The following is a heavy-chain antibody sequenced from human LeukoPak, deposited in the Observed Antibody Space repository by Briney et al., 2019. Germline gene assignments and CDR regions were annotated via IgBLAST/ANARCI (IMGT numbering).Heavy chain of an antibody. CDR3: AKAGEYYYDSSGPT. D-gene: IGHD3-22*01. CDR1: GFTFSSYA. V-gene: IGHV3-23*01. J-gene: IGHJ5*02. Sequence: GGSLRLSCAASGFTFSSYAMSWVRQAPGKGLEWVSAISGSGGSTYYADSVKGRFTISRDNSKNTLYLQMNSPRAEDTAVYYCAKAGEYYYDSSGPTWGQGTLVTVSS. CDR2: ISGSGGST.